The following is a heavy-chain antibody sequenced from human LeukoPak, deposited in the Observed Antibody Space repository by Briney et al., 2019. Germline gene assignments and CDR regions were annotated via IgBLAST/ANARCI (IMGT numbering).Heavy chain of an antibody. CDR3: AKAFMYSSNWFDY. V-gene: IGHV3-23*01. CDR1: GFTFNSYA. Sequence: GGSLRLSCAASGFTFNSYAMSWVRQAPGKGLEWVSGLSANGGVTYYADSVQGRFTISRNNSKNTLYLQMNSLRAEDTALYYCAKAFMYSSNWFDYWGQGTLVTVSS. D-gene: IGHD6-19*01. J-gene: IGHJ5*01. CDR2: LSANGGVT.